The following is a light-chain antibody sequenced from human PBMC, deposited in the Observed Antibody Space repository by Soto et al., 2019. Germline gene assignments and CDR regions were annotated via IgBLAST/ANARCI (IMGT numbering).Light chain of an antibody. V-gene: IGKV3-15*01. CDR1: QSVSSN. J-gene: IGKJ1*01. CDR2: GAS. CDR3: QQYNNWPPMA. Sequence: EIVMTQSPATLSVSPGERATLSCRASQSVSSNLAWYQQKPGQAPRLLIYGASNRATGIPARFSGRGSGTEFTLTISSLQSEDFAVYYCQQYNNWPPMAFGQGTKVEIK.